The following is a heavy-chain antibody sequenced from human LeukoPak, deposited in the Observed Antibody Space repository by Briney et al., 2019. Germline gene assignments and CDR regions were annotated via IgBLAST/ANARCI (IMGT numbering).Heavy chain of an antibody. CDR2: IIDSGDIT. CDR1: GFTFSSYA. V-gene: IGHV3-23*01. D-gene: IGHD6-19*01. Sequence: GGSLRLSCEASGFTFSSYAMGWVRQAPGKGLEWVSGIIDSGDITYYANSVKGRFTISRDNSKNTLYLQMNSLRAEDTAVYYCAKGIYSSGWSYFDYWGHGTLVTVSS. J-gene: IGHJ4*01. CDR3: AKGIYSSGWSYFDY.